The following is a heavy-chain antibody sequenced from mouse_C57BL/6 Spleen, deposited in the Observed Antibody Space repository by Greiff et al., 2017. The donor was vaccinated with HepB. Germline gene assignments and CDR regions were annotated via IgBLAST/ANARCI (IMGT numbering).Heavy chain of an antibody. D-gene: IGHD1-1*01. J-gene: IGHJ1*03. CDR2: INYDGSST. Sequence: EVQLVESEGGLVQPGRSMKLSCTASGFTFSDYYMAWVRQVPEKGLEWVANINYDGSSTYYLDSLKSRFIISRDNAKNILYLQMSSLKSEDTATYYCAREGGYYYGYFDVWGTGTTVTVSS. V-gene: IGHV5-16*01. CDR3: AREGGYYYGYFDV. CDR1: GFTFSDYY.